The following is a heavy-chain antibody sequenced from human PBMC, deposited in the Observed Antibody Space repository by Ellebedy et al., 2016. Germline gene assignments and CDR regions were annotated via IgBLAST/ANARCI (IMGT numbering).Heavy chain of an antibody. J-gene: IGHJ6*02. CDR3: ARVGDKVTAASSMDL. V-gene: IGHV3-21*01. D-gene: IGHD2-21*02. CDR1: GFTFPNYN. Sequence: GGSLRLSXAGSGFTFPNYNFNWIRHPPGKGLEWVSPISLTGAYIHYAESVRGRFTISRDNAQNSLFLQMNSLRAEDTAVYYCARVGDKVTAASSMDLWGRGTTVTVSS. CDR2: ISLTGAYI.